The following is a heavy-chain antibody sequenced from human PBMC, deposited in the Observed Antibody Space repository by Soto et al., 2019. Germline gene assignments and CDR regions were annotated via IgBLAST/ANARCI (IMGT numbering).Heavy chain of an antibody. CDR1: GFTFSSYS. CDR3: ARGARRSSGYTLHYYGMDV. D-gene: IGHD3-22*01. CDR2: ISSSSSTI. J-gene: IGHJ6*02. V-gene: IGHV3-48*02. Sequence: PGGSLRLSCAASGFTFSSYSMNWVRQAPGKGLEWVSYISSSSSTIYYADSVKGRFTISRDNAKNSLYLQMNSLRDEDTAVYYCARGARRSSGYTLHYYGMDVWGQGTTVTVSS.